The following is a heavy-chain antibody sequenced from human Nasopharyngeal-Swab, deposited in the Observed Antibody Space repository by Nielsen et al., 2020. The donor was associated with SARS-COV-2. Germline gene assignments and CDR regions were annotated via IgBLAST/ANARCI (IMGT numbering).Heavy chain of an antibody. D-gene: IGHD3/OR15-3a*01. CDR1: GGSISSYY. CDR2: IYYSGST. V-gene: IGHV4-59*01. J-gene: IGHJ4*02. CDR3: ARGRGTRSYFDY. Sequence: GSLRLSCTVSGGSISSYYWSWIRQPPGKGLEWIGYIYYSGSTNYNPSLKSRVTISVDTSKSQLSLKLTSVTAADTAVYYCARGRGTRSYFDYWGQGTQVTVSS.